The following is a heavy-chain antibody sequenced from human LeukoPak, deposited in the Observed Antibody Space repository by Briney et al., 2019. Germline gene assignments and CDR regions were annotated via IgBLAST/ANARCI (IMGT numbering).Heavy chain of an antibody. CDR1: GFTFSSYA. CDR3: AKDRHGGYADY. D-gene: IGHD5-12*01. Sequence: GRSLRLSCAASGFTFSSYAMHWVRQAPGKGLEWVAVISYDGSNKYYADSVKGRLTISRDNSKNTLYLQMNSLRAEDTAVYYCAKDRHGGYADYWGQGTLVTVSS. CDR2: ISYDGSNK. J-gene: IGHJ4*02. V-gene: IGHV3-30*18.